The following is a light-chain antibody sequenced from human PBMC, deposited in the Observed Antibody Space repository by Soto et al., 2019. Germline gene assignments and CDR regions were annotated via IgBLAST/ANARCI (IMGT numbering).Light chain of an antibody. V-gene: IGKV1-5*01. Sequence: DIEMTQSPSTVSASVGDRVTITCRASQTDTHRLAWYQQKPGKAPKVLIYDASTLDSGVPSRFSGSGSGTEFILNISSLQPDDFASYYCQHYGGLWTFGQGTKVEVK. CDR3: QHYGGLWT. J-gene: IGKJ1*01. CDR2: DAS. CDR1: QTDTHR.